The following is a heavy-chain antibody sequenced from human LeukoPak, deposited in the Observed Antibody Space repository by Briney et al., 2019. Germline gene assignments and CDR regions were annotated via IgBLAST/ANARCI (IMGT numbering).Heavy chain of an antibody. CDR3: ARDRFGELSHNWFDP. Sequence: SETLSLTCAVYGGSFSGYYWSWIRQPPGKGLEWIGEINHSGSTNYNPSLKSRVTISVDTSKNQFSLKLSSVTAADTAVYYCARDRFGELSHNWFDPWGQGTLVTVSS. D-gene: IGHD3-10*01. CDR1: GGSFSGYY. J-gene: IGHJ5*02. V-gene: IGHV4-34*01. CDR2: INHSGST.